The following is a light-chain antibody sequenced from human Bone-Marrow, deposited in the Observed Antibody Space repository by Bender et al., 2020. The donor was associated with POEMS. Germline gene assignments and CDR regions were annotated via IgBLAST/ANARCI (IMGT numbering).Light chain of an antibody. CDR1: SSDVGGYNL. CDR2: EGT. Sequence: QSALTQPASVSGSPGQSITISCTGTSSDVGGYNLVSWFQQHPGEAPKLIIYEGTKRPSGVSTRFSGSKSGNTASLTISGLQAEDEADYYCCSYAGSGSSYVFGTGTKVTVL. V-gene: IGLV2-23*01. CDR3: CSYAGSGSSYV. J-gene: IGLJ1*01.